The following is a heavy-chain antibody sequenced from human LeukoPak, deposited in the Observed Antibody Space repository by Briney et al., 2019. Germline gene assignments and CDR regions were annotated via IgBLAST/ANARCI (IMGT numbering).Heavy chain of an antibody. CDR1: GGSISSYY. J-gene: IGHJ4*02. V-gene: IGHV4-59*08. CDR2: IYHSGST. D-gene: IGHD6-13*01. CDR3: ARQNPAAAGQGLDY. Sequence: PSETLSLTCTASGGSISSYYWSWIRQPPGRGLEWIGYIYHSGSTNYSPSLKSRVTISVDTSKNQFSLKLSSVTAADTAVYYCARQNPAAAGQGLDYWGQGTLVTVSS.